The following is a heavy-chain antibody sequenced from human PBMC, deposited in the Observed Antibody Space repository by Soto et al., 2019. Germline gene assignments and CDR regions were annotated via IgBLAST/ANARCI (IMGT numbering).Heavy chain of an antibody. V-gene: IGHV3-30*18. Sequence: PGGSLRLSGTASGFTFRSFDMHWVRQARGKGLEWVAVISSDGGSGYYADSVNGRFTSSRDHSTVYLQMNSLRSEDTAYYFCAKGGSSYDHGPGTYCTDLCGQGTMVIVSS. CDR1: GFTFRSFD. J-gene: IGHJ5*02. CDR2: ISSDGGSG. CDR3: AKGGSSYDHGPGTYCTDL. D-gene: IGHD3-10*01.